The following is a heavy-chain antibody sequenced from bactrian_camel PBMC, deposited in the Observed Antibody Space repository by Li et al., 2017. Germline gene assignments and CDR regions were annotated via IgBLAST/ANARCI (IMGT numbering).Heavy chain of an antibody. CDR2: INTDDGTT. CDR1: GDTSDGPW. Sequence: QVQLVESGGGSVQTGGSLRLSCEASGDTSDGPWLGWLRQAPGREREAVATINTDDGTTDYADSVRGRFFISQDNTRNTVSLQMNSLRPDDSGVYYCAAVAITSGRCPTAGRESLFSYWGQGTQVTVS. D-gene: IGHD1*01. V-gene: IGHV3S1*01. CDR3: AAVAITSGRCPTAGRESLFSY. J-gene: IGHJ6*01.